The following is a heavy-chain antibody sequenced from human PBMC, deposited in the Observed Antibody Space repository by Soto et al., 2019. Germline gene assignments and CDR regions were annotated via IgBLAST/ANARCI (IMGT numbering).Heavy chain of an antibody. CDR1: GFTFSSYA. J-gene: IGHJ4*02. V-gene: IGHV3-23*01. D-gene: IGHD2-15*01. Sequence: GGSLRLSCAASGFTFSSYAMSWVRQAPGKGLEWVSAISGSGGITYYADSVKGRFTISRDNSKNTLYLQMNSLRAEDTAVYYCAKDECWGYCRGGSHFDYWGQGTLVTVSS. CDR3: AKDECWGYCRGGSHFDY. CDR2: ISGSGGIT.